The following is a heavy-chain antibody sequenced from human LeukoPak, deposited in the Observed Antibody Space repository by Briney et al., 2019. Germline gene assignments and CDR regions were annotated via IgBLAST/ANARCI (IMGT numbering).Heavy chain of an antibody. Sequence: GGSLRLSCAASGFTFSSYAMHWVRQAPGKGLEWVAGISYDGSNKYYADSVKGRFTISRDNSKNTLYLQMNSLRAEDTAVYYCARDTYYYDSSGYYFLDYWGQGTLVTVSS. CDR3: ARDTYYYDSSGYYFLDY. CDR1: GFTFSSYA. V-gene: IGHV3-30-3*01. J-gene: IGHJ4*02. D-gene: IGHD3-22*01. CDR2: ISYDGSNK.